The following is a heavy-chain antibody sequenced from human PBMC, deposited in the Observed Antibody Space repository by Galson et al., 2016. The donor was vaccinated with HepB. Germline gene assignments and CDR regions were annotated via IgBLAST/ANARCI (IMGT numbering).Heavy chain of an antibody. Sequence: SVKVSCKASGSTFTNYAMHWVRQAPGQRLEWMGWINAGNGNTKYSQKFQGRVTITRDTSASTAYMELRSLRSEDTAVYYCVRDHYDSSGYPYNWFDPWVQGTLVTVSS. D-gene: IGHD3-22*01. V-gene: IGHV1-3*01. J-gene: IGHJ5*02. CDR2: INAGNGNT. CDR3: VRDHYDSSGYPYNWFDP. CDR1: GSTFTNYA.